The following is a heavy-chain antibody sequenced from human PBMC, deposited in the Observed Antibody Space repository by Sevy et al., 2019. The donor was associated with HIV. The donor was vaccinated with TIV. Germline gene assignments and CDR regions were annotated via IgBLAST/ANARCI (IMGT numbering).Heavy chain of an antibody. Sequence: GGSLRLSCAASGLTFTDAWMAWVRQAPGKGLEWVGRIRSNTDGGTTEYAAPLKGRFTISRDDSKNTMYLQMNILKSXXXXXXXXXXXXXXXXXKGGFDYWGRGTLVTVSS. V-gene: IGHV3-15*01. J-gene: IGHJ4*02. CDR2: IRSNTDGGTT. CDR1: GLTFTDAW. D-gene: IGHD3-16*01. CDR3: XXXXXXXXXKGGFDY.